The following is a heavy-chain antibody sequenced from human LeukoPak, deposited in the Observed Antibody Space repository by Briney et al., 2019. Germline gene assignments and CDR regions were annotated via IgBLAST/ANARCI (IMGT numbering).Heavy chain of an antibody. Sequence: PGGSLRLSCAASGFTFSSYEMNWVRQAPGKGLEWVSYISSSGSTIYYADSVKGRFTISRDNAKNSPYLQMNSLRAEDTAVYYCAHGGGLRYKNAFDIWGQGTMVTVSS. CDR2: ISSSGSTI. CDR1: GFTFSSYE. CDR3: AHGGGLRYKNAFDI. D-gene: IGHD4-17*01. J-gene: IGHJ3*02. V-gene: IGHV3-48*03.